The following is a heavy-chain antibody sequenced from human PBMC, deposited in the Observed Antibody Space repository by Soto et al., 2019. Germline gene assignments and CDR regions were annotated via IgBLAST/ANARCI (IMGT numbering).Heavy chain of an antibody. J-gene: IGHJ3*02. CDR1: GFTFSSYS. CDR2: ISYDGINK. Sequence: PGGSLRLSCAASGFTFSSYSIHWVRQAPCKGLEWVAVISYDGINKYYADSVKGRFTISRDNSKNTLYLQMNSLRAEDTAVYYCAEPYYDILTGPLGAFDIWGQGTMVTVSS. D-gene: IGHD3-9*01. CDR3: AEPYYDILTGPLGAFDI. V-gene: IGHV3-30-3*01.